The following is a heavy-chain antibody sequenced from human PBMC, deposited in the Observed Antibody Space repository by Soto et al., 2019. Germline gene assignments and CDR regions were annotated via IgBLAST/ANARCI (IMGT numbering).Heavy chain of an antibody. CDR1: GGTFSSYA. J-gene: IGHJ6*02. D-gene: IGHD6-13*01. CDR2: IIPIFGTA. CDR3: ARDPGQPHYYYYYGMDV. Sequence: ASVKVSCKVSGGTFSSYAISWVRQAPGQGLEWMGGIIPIFGTANYAQKFQGRVTITADKSTSTAYMELSSLRSEDTAVYYCARDPGQPHYYYYYGMDVWGQGTTVTVSS. V-gene: IGHV1-69*06.